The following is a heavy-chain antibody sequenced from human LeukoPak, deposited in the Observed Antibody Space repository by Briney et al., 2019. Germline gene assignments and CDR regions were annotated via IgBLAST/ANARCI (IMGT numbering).Heavy chain of an antibody. Sequence: GGSLRLSCAASGFTFSRFWMSWARQAPGKGLEWVANIMKDGSSNHYADSVKGRFSISRDNSKNTLYLQMNSLRAEDTAVYYCAKVQWELPGGFDYWGQGTLVTVSS. D-gene: IGHD1-26*01. CDR3: AKVQWELPGGFDY. J-gene: IGHJ4*02. CDR1: GFTFSRFW. CDR2: IMKDGSSN. V-gene: IGHV3-7*03.